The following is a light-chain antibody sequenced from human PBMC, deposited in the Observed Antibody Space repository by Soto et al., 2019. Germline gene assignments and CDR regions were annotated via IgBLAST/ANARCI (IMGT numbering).Light chain of an antibody. J-gene: IGKJ5*01. Sequence: DIQMTPSPSSLSASVVDRVTITCQASQDISNYLNWYQQKPGKAPKLLIYDASNLETGVPSRFSGSGSGTDFTFTISSLQPEDIATYYCQQYDNLPITFGQGTRLEIK. CDR2: DAS. CDR3: QQYDNLPIT. V-gene: IGKV1-33*01. CDR1: QDISNY.